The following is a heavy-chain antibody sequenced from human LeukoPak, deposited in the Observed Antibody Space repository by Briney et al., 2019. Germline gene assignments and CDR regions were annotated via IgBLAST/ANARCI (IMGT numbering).Heavy chain of an antibody. CDR1: GFTFSGSA. D-gene: IGHD2-2*01. CDR2: IRSKANSYAT. CDR3: TRQPALPYCSSTSCYSSVYMDV. Sequence: TGGSLRLSCAASGFTFSGSAMHWVRQASGKGLEWVGRIRSKANSYATAYAASVKGRFTISRDDSKNTAYLQMNSLKTEDTAVYYCTRQPALPYCSSTSCYSSVYMDVWGKGTTVTVSS. J-gene: IGHJ6*03. V-gene: IGHV3-73*01.